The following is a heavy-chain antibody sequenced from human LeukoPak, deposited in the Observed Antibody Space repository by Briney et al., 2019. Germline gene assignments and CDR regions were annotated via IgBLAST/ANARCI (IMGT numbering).Heavy chain of an antibody. D-gene: IGHD3-10*01. V-gene: IGHV1-69*05. CDR2: IIPIFGTA. CDR1: GGTFSSHA. J-gene: IGHJ5*02. Sequence: GSSVKVSCKASGGTFSSHAISWVRQAPGQGLEWMGRIIPIFGTANYAQKFQGRVTITTDESTSTAYMELSSLRSEDTAVYYCARELGYWFDPWGQGTLVTVSS. CDR3: ARELGYWFDP.